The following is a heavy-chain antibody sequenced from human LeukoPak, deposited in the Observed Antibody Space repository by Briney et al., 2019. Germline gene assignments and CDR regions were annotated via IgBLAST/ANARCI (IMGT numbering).Heavy chain of an antibody. CDR2: IKQDGSEK. V-gene: IGHV3-7*05. J-gene: IGHJ6*02. CDR3: ARVVVTASDGMDV. CDR1: GLTFSRYW. Sequence: GGSLRLSCAASGLTFSRYWMSWVRQAPGKGLEWVANIKQDGSEKYYVDSVKGRFTISRDNAKNSLYLQVNSLRAEDTAVYYCARVVVTASDGMDVWGQGTTVTVSS. D-gene: IGHD2-21*02.